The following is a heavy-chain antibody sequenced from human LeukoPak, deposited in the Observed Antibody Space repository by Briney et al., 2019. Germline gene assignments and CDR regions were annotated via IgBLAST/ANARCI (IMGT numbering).Heavy chain of an antibody. V-gene: IGHV4-34*01. Sequence: SETLSLTCADYGGPFSGFFWSWIRQPPGKGLEWIGEINHSGSTNYNPSLKSRVTISVDTSKNQFSLKLSSVTAADTAVYYCARTRYSGYDNIDYWGQGTLVTVSS. J-gene: IGHJ4*02. CDR2: INHSGST. CDR1: GGPFSGFF. CDR3: ARTRYSGYDNIDY. D-gene: IGHD5-12*01.